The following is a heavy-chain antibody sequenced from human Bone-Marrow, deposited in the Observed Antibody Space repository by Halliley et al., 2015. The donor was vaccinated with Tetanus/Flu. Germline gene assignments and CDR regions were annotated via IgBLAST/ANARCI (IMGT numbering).Heavy chain of an antibody. V-gene: IGHV4-61*01. CDR3: ARDWRGGYSYGYVFDY. J-gene: IGHJ4*02. D-gene: IGHD5-18*01. CDR1: GDSVSSPTYY. Sequence: TLSPTCTVSGDSVSSPTYYWSWIRQPPGKGLEWIGYIYSSGSSNYNPSLKSRITISVDTSKNHFSLRLSSVTAADTAVYYCARDWRGGYSYGYVFDYWGQGMLVTVSS. CDR2: IYSSGSS.